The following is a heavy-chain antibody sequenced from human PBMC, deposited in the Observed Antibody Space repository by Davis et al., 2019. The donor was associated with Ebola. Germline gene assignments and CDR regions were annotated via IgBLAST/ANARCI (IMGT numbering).Heavy chain of an antibody. CDR1: GYTFTGYY. Sequence: ASVKVSCKASGYTFTGYYMHWVRQAPGQGLEWMGWINPNSGGTNYAQKFQGWVTMTRDTSISTAYMELSRLRSDDTAVYYCARDRYYDFWDYYYGMDVWGQGTTVTVSS. CDR3: ARDRYYDFWDYYYGMDV. CDR2: INPNSGGT. V-gene: IGHV1-2*04. D-gene: IGHD3-3*01. J-gene: IGHJ6*02.